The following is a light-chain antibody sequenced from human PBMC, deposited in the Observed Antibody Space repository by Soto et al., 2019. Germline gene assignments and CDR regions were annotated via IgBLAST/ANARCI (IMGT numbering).Light chain of an antibody. J-gene: IGLJ3*02. CDR2: EVS. CDR3: SSYTSANSWV. V-gene: IGLV2-14*01. Sequence: QSALTQPASVSGSPGRSITISCTGTSSDVGGFSYVSWYQQHPGKAPKLMIYEVSNRPSGVSNRFSGSKSGSTASLTISGLQAEDEADYYCSSYTSANSWVFGGGTKLTV. CDR1: SSDVGGFSY.